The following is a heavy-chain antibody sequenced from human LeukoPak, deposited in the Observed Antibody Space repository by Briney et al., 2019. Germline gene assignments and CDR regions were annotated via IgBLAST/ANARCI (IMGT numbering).Heavy chain of an antibody. CDR1: GGSISSYY. Sequence: PSETLSLTCTVSGGSISSYYWSWIRQPPGKGLGWIGYIYYSGSTNYNPSLKSRVTISVDTSKNQFSLKLSSVTAADTAVYYCASVDTANEGYYYFDYWGQGTLVTVSS. V-gene: IGHV4-59*01. J-gene: IGHJ4*02. CDR2: IYYSGST. CDR3: ASVDTANEGYYYFDY. D-gene: IGHD5-18*01.